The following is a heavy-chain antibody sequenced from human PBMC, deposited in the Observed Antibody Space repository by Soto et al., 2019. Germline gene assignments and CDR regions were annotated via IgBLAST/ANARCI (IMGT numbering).Heavy chain of an antibody. J-gene: IGHJ4*02. CDR3: AKRPTDFWSGYSPSDY. CDR1: GFTFSSYA. Sequence: GGSLRLSCAASGFTFSSYAMHWVRQAPGKGLEWVAVISYDGSNKYYADSVKDRFTISRDNSKNTLYLQMNSLRAEDTAVYYCAKRPTDFWSGYSPSDYWGQGTLVTVSS. D-gene: IGHD3-3*01. CDR2: ISYDGSNK. V-gene: IGHV3-30-3*02.